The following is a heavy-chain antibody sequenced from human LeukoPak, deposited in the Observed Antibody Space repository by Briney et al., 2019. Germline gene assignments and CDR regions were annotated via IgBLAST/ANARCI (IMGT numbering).Heavy chain of an antibody. Sequence: GGSLRLSCAASGFTFSSYSMNWVRQAPGKGLEWVSSISSSSSFIYYADSVKGRFTISRDNAKNSLYLQMNSLRAEDTAVYYCATPFFYYYDSSGNYDYWGQGTLVTVSS. CDR1: GFTFSSYS. V-gene: IGHV3-21*01. CDR2: ISSSSSFI. CDR3: ATPFFYYYDSSGNYDY. J-gene: IGHJ4*02. D-gene: IGHD3-22*01.